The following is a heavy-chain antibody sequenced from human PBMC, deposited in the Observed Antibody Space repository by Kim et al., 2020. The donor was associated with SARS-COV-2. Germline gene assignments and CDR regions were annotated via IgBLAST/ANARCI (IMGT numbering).Heavy chain of an antibody. Sequence: GGSLRHSCAASGFTFSSYAMSWVRQAPGKGLEWVSGISGSAGNTYSTDSVRGRFTISRDNSKNTLYLQMNSLRAEDTAVYYCAKGDIVVVTGEDAFDIWGEGTMVTVSS. CDR3: AKGDIVVVTGEDAFDI. D-gene: IGHD2-21*02. V-gene: IGHV3-23*01. CDR1: GFTFSSYA. J-gene: IGHJ3*02. CDR2: ISGSAGNT.